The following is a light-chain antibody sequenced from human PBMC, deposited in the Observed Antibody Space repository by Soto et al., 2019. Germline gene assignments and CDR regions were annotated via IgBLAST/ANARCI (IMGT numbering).Light chain of an antibody. Sequence: VLTQSQGTLSLSPGERATLSCRASQTVNRRYLAWYQQRPGQAHRLLIYCAPSRATGIPARFSGGGSGTDFPLIIRRREPEDFAVYFCQQYDSSVPYTLGQGTKLQIK. CDR2: CAP. V-gene: IGKV3-20*01. CDR3: QQYDSSVPYT. J-gene: IGKJ2*01. CDR1: QTVNRRY.